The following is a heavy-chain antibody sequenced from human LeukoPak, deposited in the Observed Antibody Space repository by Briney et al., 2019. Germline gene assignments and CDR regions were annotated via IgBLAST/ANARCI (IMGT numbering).Heavy chain of an antibody. CDR3: ARVQISLGAFDI. V-gene: IGHV4-30-2*01. CDR1: GGSISSGGYS. Sequence: SETLSLTCAVSGGSISSGGYSWRWIRQPPGKGLEWIVYIYHSGSTYYNPSLKSRVTISVDRSKNQFSLKLSSVTAADTAVYYCARVQISLGAFDIWGQGTMVTVSS. J-gene: IGHJ3*02. CDR2: IYHSGST.